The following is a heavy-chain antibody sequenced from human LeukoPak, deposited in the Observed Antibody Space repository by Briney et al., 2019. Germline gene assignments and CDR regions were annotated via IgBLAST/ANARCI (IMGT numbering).Heavy chain of an antibody. CDR3: ARENPSGYYNRPIDY. Sequence: SETLSLTCTVSGASISSYYWSWVRQPPGKGLEWLGDIYYSGSIKYNPSLKSRVTMSVDPSKNQFSLKLSSVTAADTAIYYCARENPSGYYNRPIDYWGQGTLVTVSS. D-gene: IGHD3-22*01. V-gene: IGHV4-59*01. CDR1: GASISSYY. J-gene: IGHJ4*02. CDR2: IYYSGSI.